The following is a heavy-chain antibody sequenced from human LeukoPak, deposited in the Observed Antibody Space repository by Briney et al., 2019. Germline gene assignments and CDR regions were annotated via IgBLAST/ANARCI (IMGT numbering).Heavy chain of an antibody. Sequence: GASVKVSCKASGYTFTSYDINWVRQATGQGLEWMGWINPNSGNTGYAQKFQGRVTMTRNTSISTAYMELSSLRSEDTAVYYCARAPRIAVAGAYYYYGMDVWGQGTTVTVSS. J-gene: IGHJ6*02. D-gene: IGHD6-19*01. CDR2: INPNSGNT. CDR1: GYTFTSYD. CDR3: ARAPRIAVAGAYYYYGMDV. V-gene: IGHV1-8*01.